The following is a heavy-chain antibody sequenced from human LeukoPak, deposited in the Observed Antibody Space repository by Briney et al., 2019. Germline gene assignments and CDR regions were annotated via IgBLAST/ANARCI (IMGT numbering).Heavy chain of an antibody. D-gene: IGHD6-19*01. Sequence: GGSLRLSCAASGFTFSSYAMSWVRQAPGKGLEWVSAISGSGGSTYYADSVKGRFTISRDNSKNTLYLQMNSLRAEDTAVYYCAKGRSRGYSSGRYYFDYWGQGTLVTVSS. V-gene: IGHV3-23*01. CDR3: AKGRSRGYSSGRYYFDY. CDR2: ISGSGGST. CDR1: GFTFSSYA. J-gene: IGHJ4*02.